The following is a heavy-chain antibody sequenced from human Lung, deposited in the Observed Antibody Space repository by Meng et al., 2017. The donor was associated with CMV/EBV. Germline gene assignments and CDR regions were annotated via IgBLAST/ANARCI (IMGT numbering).Heavy chain of an antibody. J-gene: IGHJ5*02. D-gene: IGHD3-3*01. V-gene: IGHV4-31*03. CDR3: ARATDFWSGWLFEP. CDR1: DDSISNSDYY. CDR2: IHNSGTT. Sequence: SEPLSLTCPVSDDSISNSDYYWNWIRQHPEKGLEWIGYIHNSGTTYFNPSLSSRLSMSVDTSKRQFSLKLTSVTAADTAMYFCARATDFWSGWLFEPWGQGALVTVSS.